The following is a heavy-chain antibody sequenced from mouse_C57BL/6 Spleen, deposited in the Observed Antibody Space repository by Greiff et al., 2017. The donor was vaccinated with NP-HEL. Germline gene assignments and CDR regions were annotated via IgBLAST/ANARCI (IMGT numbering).Heavy chain of an antibody. D-gene: IGHD1-1*01. CDR1: GYTFTSYW. V-gene: IGHV1-59*01. J-gene: IGHJ4*01. CDR3: ARVGGSSPYYYAMDY. CDR2: IDPSDSYP. Sequence: VQLQQPGAELVRPGTSVKLSCKASGYTFTSYWMHWVKQRPGQGLEWIGVIDPSDSYPNYNQKFKGKATLTVDTSSSTAYMQLSSLTSEDSAVYYCARVGGSSPYYYAMDYWGQGTSVTVSS.